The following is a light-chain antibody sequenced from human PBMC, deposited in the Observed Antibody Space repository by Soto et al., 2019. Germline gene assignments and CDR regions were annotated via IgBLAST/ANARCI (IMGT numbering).Light chain of an antibody. CDR3: SSYTSSNVV. J-gene: IGLJ2*01. CDR2: DVS. V-gene: IGLV2-14*01. CDR1: SCDVGGYNY. Sequence: QSVLTQPASVSGSPGQSITISCTGTSCDVGGYNYVSWYQQHPGKAPKLMIYDVSNRPSGVSNRFSGSKSGNTASLTISGLQAEDEADYYCSSYTSSNVVFGGGTKLTVL.